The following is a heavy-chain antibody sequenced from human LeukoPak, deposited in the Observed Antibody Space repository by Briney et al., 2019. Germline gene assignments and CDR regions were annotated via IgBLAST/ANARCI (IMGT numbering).Heavy chain of an antibody. CDR2: IWYDGSNK. V-gene: IGHV3-33*01. J-gene: IGHJ4*02. D-gene: IGHD3-16*02. CDR3: AREGADIMITFGGVIVPDY. Sequence: GGSLRLSCAASGFTFSSYGMHWVRQAPGKGLEWVAVIWYDGSNKYYADSEKGRFTICRHNSKNTLYLQMNSLRAEDTAVYYCAREGADIMITFGGVIVPDYWGQGTLVTVSS. CDR1: GFTFSSYG.